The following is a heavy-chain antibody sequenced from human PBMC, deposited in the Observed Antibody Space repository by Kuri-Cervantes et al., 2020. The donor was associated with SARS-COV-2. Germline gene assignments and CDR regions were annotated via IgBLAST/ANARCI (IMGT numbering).Heavy chain of an antibody. D-gene: IGHD6-19*01. CDR3: ARDRSAWSFDY. CDR1: GVTYTRDT. Sequence: SVKVSRKASGVTYTRDTINWVRQAPGQWLELMGRIIPDLGVTNYARKFQGRVTITADKSTNTAYMDLNSLTSEDTDVYGCARDRSAWSFDYWGQGTLVTVSS. V-gene: IGHV1-69*04. J-gene: IGHJ4*02. CDR2: IIPDLGVT.